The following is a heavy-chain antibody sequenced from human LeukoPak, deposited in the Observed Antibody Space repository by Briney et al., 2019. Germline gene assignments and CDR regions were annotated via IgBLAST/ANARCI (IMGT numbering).Heavy chain of an antibody. CDR2: IYHSGST. Sequence: SSETLSLTCTVSGGSISSYSWSWIRQPPGKGLEWIGYIYHSGSTYYNPSLKSRVTISVDRSKSQFSLKLSSVTAADTAVYYCARLWFGESSWFDPWGQGTLVTVSS. CDR3: ARLWFGESSWFDP. CDR1: GGSISSYS. D-gene: IGHD3-10*01. V-gene: IGHV4-30-2*01. J-gene: IGHJ5*02.